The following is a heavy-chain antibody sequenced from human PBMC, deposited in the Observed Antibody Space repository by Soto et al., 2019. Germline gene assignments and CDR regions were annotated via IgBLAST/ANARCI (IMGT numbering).Heavy chain of an antibody. CDR1: GFTFSNCA. CDR3: AKDDQTTSSALES. CDR2: ISGSGSGT. D-gene: IGHD4-4*01. V-gene: IGHV3-23*01. J-gene: IGHJ4*02. Sequence: GGSLRLSCAASGFTFSNCAMSWVRQAPGKGLEWVSAISGSGSGTYYADSMKGRFTISRDNSKNTLFLKMNSLRAEDTAVYYCAKDDQTTSSALESWGQGTLVTVSS.